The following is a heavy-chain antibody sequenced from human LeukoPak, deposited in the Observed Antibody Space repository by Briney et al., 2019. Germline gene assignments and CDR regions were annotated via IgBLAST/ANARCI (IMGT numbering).Heavy chain of an antibody. CDR3: ARNPSSSWYYLDY. Sequence: GGSLRLSCAASGFTFSSYSMNWVRQAPGKGLEWVSYISSSSSTIYYADSVKGRFTISRDNAKNSLYLQMNSLRAEDTAVYYCARNPSSSWYYLDYWGQGTLVTVSS. CDR1: GFTFSSYS. D-gene: IGHD6-13*01. J-gene: IGHJ4*02. CDR2: ISSSSSTI. V-gene: IGHV3-48*04.